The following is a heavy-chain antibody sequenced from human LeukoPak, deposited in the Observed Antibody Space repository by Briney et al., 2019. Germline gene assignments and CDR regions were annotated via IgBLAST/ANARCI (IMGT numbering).Heavy chain of an antibody. J-gene: IGHJ3*02. D-gene: IGHD5-24*01. CDR1: SGSFSGYY. Sequence: SETLSLTCAVYSGSFSGYYWSWIRQPPGKGREWIGDINHSGSTNYNPSLKSRVTISVDTSKKQFSLKLSSVTAASTAVYYCAREHVYRVVEMATTFDIWGQGAMVTVSS. V-gene: IGHV4-34*01. CDR2: INHSGST. CDR3: AREHVYRVVEMATTFDI.